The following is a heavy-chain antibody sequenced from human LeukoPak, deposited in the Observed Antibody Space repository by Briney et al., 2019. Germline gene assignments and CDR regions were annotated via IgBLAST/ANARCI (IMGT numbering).Heavy chain of an antibody. V-gene: IGHV1-18*01. J-gene: IGHJ4*02. D-gene: IGHD4-17*01. CDR3: ASQGSVTTGFDY. Sequence: ASVTVSCKATGYTLTSYGFYWVRQAPGQGLQWMGWISAYNGDTKYAQGLQGRLTLTTDTSTSTAYMELRSLRSDDTAVYYCASQGSVTTGFDYWGQGTLVTVSS. CDR2: ISAYNGDT. CDR1: GYTLTSYG.